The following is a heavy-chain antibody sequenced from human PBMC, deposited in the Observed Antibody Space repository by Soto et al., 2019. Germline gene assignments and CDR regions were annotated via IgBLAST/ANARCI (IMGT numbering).Heavy chain of an antibody. CDR1: GGSISSYY. CDR2: IYYSGST. D-gene: IGHD4-4*01. Sequence: SDTLSLTCTVSGGSISSYYWSWIRQPPGKGLEWIGYIYYSGSTNYNPSLKSRVTISVDTSKSQFSLRLSSVTAADTAVYYCARGPTVGYYYYGMDVWGQGTTVTVSS. J-gene: IGHJ6*02. CDR3: ARGPTVGYYYYGMDV. V-gene: IGHV4-59*01.